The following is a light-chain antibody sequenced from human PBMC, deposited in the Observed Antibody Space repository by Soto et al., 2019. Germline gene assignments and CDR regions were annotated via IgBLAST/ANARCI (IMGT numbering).Light chain of an antibody. J-gene: IGLJ3*02. Sequence: QAVVTQPASVSGSPGQSLTISCTGTSSDVGSYNLVSWYQQHPGKAPKLMIYEVSKRPSGVSNRFSGSKSGNTASLTISGLQAEDEADYYCCSYAGSSANWVFGGGTKLTVL. CDR2: EVS. CDR3: CSYAGSSANWV. CDR1: SSDVGSYNL. V-gene: IGLV2-23*02.